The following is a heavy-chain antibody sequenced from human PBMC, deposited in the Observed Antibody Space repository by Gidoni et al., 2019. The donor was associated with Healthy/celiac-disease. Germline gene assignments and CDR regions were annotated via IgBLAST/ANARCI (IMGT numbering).Heavy chain of an antibody. Sequence: EVQLLESGGGLVQPGGSLRLSCAASGFTFSSYAMSWVRQAPGKGLGWVSAISGSGGSTYYADSVKGRFTISRDNSKNTLYLQMNSLRAEDTAVYYCAKDLHPRYYYDSSGSDYWGQGTLVTVSS. CDR1: GFTFSSYA. CDR3: AKDLHPRYYYDSSGSDY. V-gene: IGHV3-23*01. D-gene: IGHD3-22*01. J-gene: IGHJ4*02. CDR2: ISGSGGST.